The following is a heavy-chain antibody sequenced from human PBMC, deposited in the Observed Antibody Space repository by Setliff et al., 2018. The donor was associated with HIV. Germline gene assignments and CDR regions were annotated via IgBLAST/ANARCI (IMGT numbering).Heavy chain of an antibody. D-gene: IGHD3-22*01. V-gene: IGHV3-30*03. J-gene: IGHJ4*02. CDR1: GFTFSDYG. Sequence: GGSLRLSCAASGFTFSDYGMHWVRQAPGKGLEWVAFIYYDANNQYYADSVKGRFTISRDNSKNTLYLEMSSLRAEDTAVYYCARETMYDSRGYLSHYFDYWGQGTPVTVSS. CDR3: ARETMYDSRGYLSHYFDY. CDR2: IYYDANNQ.